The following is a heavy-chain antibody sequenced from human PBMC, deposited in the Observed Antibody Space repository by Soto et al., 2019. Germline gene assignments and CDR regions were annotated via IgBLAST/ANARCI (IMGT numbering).Heavy chain of an antibody. D-gene: IGHD3-22*01. V-gene: IGHV1-18*01. CDR3: ARGGYYDSSGSRNYPYYGMDA. Sequence: QVQLVQSGTEVKKPGASVKVSCKASGYTFNSYGISWVRQAPGQGLEWMGWISPYDDNTNYAQNLQGRVTMTTDTSTRTAYMELRSLRSEDTAVYYCARGGYYDSSGSRNYPYYGMDAWGQGTTVTVS. CDR2: ISPYDDNT. CDR1: GYTFNSYG. J-gene: IGHJ6*02.